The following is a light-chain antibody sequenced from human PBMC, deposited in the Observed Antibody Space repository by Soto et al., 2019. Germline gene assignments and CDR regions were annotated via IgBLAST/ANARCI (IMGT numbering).Light chain of an antibody. J-gene: IGLJ2*01. CDR1: SSNIESNP. Sequence: QSVLTQPPSASGTPGQRVTISCSGSSSNIESNPVYWYQQHPGAAPKLLISRNNERPSGVPDRFSGSRSGTSASLAIRGLRSEDEADYYCAAWEDGLTGDAAFGGGTKVTVL. V-gene: IGLV1-47*01. CDR3: AAWEDGLTGDAA. CDR2: RNN.